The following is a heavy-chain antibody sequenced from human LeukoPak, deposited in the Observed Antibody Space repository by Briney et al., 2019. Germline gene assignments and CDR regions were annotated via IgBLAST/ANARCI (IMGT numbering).Heavy chain of an antibody. V-gene: IGHV3-7*01. J-gene: IGHJ4*02. CDR1: GFIFSSYS. D-gene: IGHD3-3*01. CDR2: LKESGIEK. CDR3: ARWRGAQSEFDY. Sequence: GGSLRLSCAGSGFIFSSYSMGWVRQAPGKGLEFVAHLKESGIEKEYVDSVEGRFAISRDNGKNSLYLQMNSLRAEDTALYFCARWRGAQSEFDYWGQGTHVIVSS.